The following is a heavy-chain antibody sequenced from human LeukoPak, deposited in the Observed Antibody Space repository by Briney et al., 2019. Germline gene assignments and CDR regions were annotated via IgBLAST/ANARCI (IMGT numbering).Heavy chain of an antibody. D-gene: IGHD5-18*01. J-gene: IGHJ3*02. CDR3: ARVDTVRVAFDI. CDR1: GGSISSYY. CDR2: IYYSGST. V-gene: IGHV4-59*01. Sequence: SETLSLTCTVSGGSISSYYWSWIRQPPGKRLEWIGYIYYSGSTNYNPSLKSRVTISVDTSKNQFSLKLSSVTAADTAVYYCARVDTVRVAFDIWGQGTMVTVSS.